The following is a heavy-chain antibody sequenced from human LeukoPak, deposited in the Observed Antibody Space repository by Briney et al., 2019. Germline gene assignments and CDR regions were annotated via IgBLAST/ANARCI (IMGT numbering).Heavy chain of an antibody. V-gene: IGHV3-74*01. CDR2: INTDGSVT. CDR3: VTDRYSDSAFGD. CDR1: GITVSTFW. D-gene: IGHD1-26*01. J-gene: IGHJ4*01. Sequence: GGSLRLSCAASGITVSTFWMHWVCQAPGEGLGWVLRINTDGSVTNYADSVEGRFTISRDNAKNMLYLQMNDLRAEDTAVYYCVTDRYSDSAFGDWGQGTLVTVSS.